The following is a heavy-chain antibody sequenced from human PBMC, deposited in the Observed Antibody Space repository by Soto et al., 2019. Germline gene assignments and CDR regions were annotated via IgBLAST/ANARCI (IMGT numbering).Heavy chain of an antibody. Sequence: QVQLVESGGGVVQPGRSLRLSCAASGFTFSSYGMHWVRQAPGKGLEWVAVIWYDGSNKYYADSVKGRFTISGDNTKNSLFLQMNSRRDADTAVYYCARDRGITIFGEAGNWFDPWGQGPLVTVAS. V-gene: IGHV3-33*01. CDR3: ARDRGITIFGEAGNWFDP. CDR1: GFTFSSYG. CDR2: IWYDGSNK. D-gene: IGHD3-3*01. J-gene: IGHJ5*02.